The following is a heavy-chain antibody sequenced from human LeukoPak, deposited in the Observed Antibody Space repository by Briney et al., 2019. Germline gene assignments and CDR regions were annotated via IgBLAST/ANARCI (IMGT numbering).Heavy chain of an antibody. CDR3: ARVVVVVASRAGLGY. V-gene: IGHV1-46*01. J-gene: IGHJ4*02. CDR2: INPSGGST. CDR1: GYTFTSYY. Sequence: ASVKVSCKASGYTFTSYYMHWVRQAPGQGLEWMGIINPSGGSTSHAQKFQGRVTMTRDTSTSTVYMELSSLRSEDTAVYYCARVVVVVASRAGLGYWGQGTLVTVSS. D-gene: IGHD2-15*01.